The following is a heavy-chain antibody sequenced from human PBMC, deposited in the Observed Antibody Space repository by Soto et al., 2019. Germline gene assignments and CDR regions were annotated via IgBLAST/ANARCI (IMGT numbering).Heavy chain of an antibody. D-gene: IGHD3-3*01. Sequence: SETLSLTCTVSGGSISSYYWSWIRQPPGKGLEWIGYIYYSGSTNYNPSLKSRVTISADTPKNQFSLKLSSVTAADTAVYYCARLVPLFAFDPWGQGTLVTVSS. V-gene: IGHV4-59*08. J-gene: IGHJ5*02. CDR3: ARLVPLFAFDP. CDR2: IYYSGST. CDR1: GGSISSYY.